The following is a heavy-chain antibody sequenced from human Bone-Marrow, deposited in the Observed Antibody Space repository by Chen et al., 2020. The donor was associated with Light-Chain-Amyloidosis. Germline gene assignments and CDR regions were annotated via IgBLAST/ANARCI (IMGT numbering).Heavy chain of an antibody. CDR3: AREFGRHCSGGNCYSGYFDY. CDR2: ISKDGSND. D-gene: IGHD2-15*01. Sequence: QVQLVDSGGGVVQPGRSLRLSCVASGFIFSDYAMHWVRQAPGKGLEWVALISKDGSNDLYADSVKGRFTVSRETSKNTLYVQMNSLRAEDTAVYYCAREFGRHCSGGNCYSGYFDYWGQGTLVTVSS. V-gene: IGHV3-30*04. J-gene: IGHJ4*02. CDR1: GFIFSDYA.